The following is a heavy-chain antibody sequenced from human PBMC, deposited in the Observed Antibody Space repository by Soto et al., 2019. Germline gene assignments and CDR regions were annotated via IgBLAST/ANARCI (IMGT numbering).Heavy chain of an antibody. D-gene: IGHD6-13*01. CDR2: ISYDGSNK. CDR1: GFTFSSYA. CDR3: ARDEQQLALYYYYGMDV. J-gene: IGHJ6*02. Sequence: QVQLVESGGGVVQPGRSLRLSCAASGFTFSSYAMHWVRQAPGKGLEWVAVISYDGSNKYYADSVKGRFTISRDNSKNTLYLQMNSLRAEDTAVYYCARDEQQLALYYYYGMDVWGQGTTVTVSS. V-gene: IGHV3-30-3*01.